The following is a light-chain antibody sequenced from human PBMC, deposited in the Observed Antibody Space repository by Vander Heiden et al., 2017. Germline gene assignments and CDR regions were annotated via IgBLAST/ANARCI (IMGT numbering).Light chain of an antibody. CDR1: QSVSSN. Sequence: VMTQSPATLSFSPGERATLSCRASQSVSSNLDWYQQKPGQAPRLLIYGASTRATGIPARFSGSGSGTEFTLTISSLQSEDFAVYYCQQDNNWPPSTFGQGTKLEIK. CDR3: QQDNNWPPST. J-gene: IGKJ2*01. V-gene: IGKV3-15*01. CDR2: GAS.